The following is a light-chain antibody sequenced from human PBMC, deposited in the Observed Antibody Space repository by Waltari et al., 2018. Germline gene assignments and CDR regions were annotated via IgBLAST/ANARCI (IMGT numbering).Light chain of an antibody. Sequence: EIVLTQSPATLSLSPVERATLSCRASQSVSSYLAWYQQKPDQAPRRLIYDTSNRAAGIPARFSGSGSGTDFTLTISSLEPEDFAVYYCQQRSNWPLTFGGGTKVEIK. CDR2: DTS. V-gene: IGKV3-11*01. CDR1: QSVSSY. CDR3: QQRSNWPLT. J-gene: IGKJ4*01.